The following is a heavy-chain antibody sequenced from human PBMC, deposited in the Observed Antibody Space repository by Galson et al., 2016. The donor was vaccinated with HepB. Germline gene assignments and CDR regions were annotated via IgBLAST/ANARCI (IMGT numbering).Heavy chain of an antibody. J-gene: IGHJ6*02. Sequence: SVKVSCKASGYTFISYGISWVRQAPGQGLEWMGWISAYNDNTKYAQKVQGRVTMTTDTSTSTAYMELRSLRSDDTAVYYCARDLPDYGDYQPYYYGMDVWGQGTTVTVSS. V-gene: IGHV1-18*01. CDR3: ARDLPDYGDYQPYYYGMDV. CDR2: ISAYNDNT. D-gene: IGHD4-17*01. CDR1: GYTFISYG.